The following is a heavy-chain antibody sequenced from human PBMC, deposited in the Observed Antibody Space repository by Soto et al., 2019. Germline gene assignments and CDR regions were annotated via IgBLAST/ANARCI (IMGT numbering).Heavy chain of an antibody. CDR2: MTRSGSSS. CDR3: ARELSGNYLAFDL. CDR1: GFTFSDHY. D-gene: IGHD4-4*01. J-gene: IGHJ3*01. Sequence: QVQLVESGGDLVKPGGSLRLSCAASGFTFSDHYMSWIRQAPGKGLEWISYMTRSGSSSSYADSVKGRFTISRDNAKNSLYLQMNSLRGDDTAVYYWARELSGNYLAFDLWCQGTMVTVSS. V-gene: IGHV3-11*01.